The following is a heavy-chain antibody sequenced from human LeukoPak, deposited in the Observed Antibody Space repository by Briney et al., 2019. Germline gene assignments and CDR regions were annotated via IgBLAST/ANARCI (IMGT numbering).Heavy chain of an antibody. CDR2: IYHSGST. CDR3: ARISSSNWYNERGAFDV. J-gene: IGHJ3*01. CDR1: GYSISSGYY. D-gene: IGHD6-13*01. Sequence: SETLSLTCTVSGYSISSGYYWGWIRQPPGKGLEWIGIIYHSGSTYYNPSLKSRVTISVDTSKNQFSLKLSSVTAADTAVYYCARISSSNWYNERGAFDVWGQGTMVTVSS. V-gene: IGHV4-38-2*02.